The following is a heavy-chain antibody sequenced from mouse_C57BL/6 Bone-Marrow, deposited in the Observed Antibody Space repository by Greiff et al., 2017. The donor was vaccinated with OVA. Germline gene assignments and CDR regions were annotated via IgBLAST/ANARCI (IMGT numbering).Heavy chain of an antibody. Sequence: EVQLQESGPVLVKPGASVKMSCKASGYTFTDYYMNWVKQSHGKSLEWIGVINPYTGGTSYNQKFKGKATLTVDKSSSTAYMELNSLTSEDSAVYYCARGRVIYYGYDRFAYWGQGTLGTVSA. V-gene: IGHV1-19*01. CDR3: ARGRVIYYGYDRFAY. D-gene: IGHD2-2*01. CDR2: INPYTGGT. J-gene: IGHJ3*01. CDR1: GYTFTDYY.